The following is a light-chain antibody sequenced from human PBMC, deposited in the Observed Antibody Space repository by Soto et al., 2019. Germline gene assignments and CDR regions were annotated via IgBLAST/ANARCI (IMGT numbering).Light chain of an antibody. CDR2: SNT. V-gene: IGLV1-44*01. CDR1: SSNIGANT. CDR3: AAWDDSLRGYV. Sequence: QSVLTQPPSASGTPGQRVTISCSGSSSNIGANTVNWYQQLPGTAPKLLIYSNTQRPSGVPDRFSGSKSGTSVSLAISGLRSEDEADYYCAAWDDSLRGYVFGTGTKLTVL. J-gene: IGLJ1*01.